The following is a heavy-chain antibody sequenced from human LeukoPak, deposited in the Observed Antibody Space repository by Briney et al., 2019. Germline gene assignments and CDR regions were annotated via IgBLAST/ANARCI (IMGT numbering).Heavy chain of an antibody. Sequence: SETLSLTCTVSGASISSGDYYWSWIRQPPGKGLECIGHIYYSGSTYYNPSLKSRATISVDTSKNQFSLKLSSVTAADTAVYYCARGRGVPYYYDSSGYYPADYWGQGTLVTVSS. D-gene: IGHD3-22*01. V-gene: IGHV4-30-4*01. J-gene: IGHJ4*02. CDR3: ARGRGVPYYYDSSGYYPADY. CDR1: GASISSGDYY. CDR2: IYYSGST.